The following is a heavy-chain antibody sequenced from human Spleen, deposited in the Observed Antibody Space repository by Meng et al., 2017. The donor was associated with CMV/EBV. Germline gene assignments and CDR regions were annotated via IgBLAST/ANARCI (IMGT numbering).Heavy chain of an antibody. D-gene: IGHD1-14*01. CDR3: ARGGTGTTFYTLDY. Sequence: SVKVSCKASGYTFTGYYIHWVRQAPGQGLEWMGCIGPNNDGTNYAQKFQGRVSLTRESSISTAYMDLSSLRSDDTAVFYCARGGTGTTFYTLDYWGQGTLVTVSS. V-gene: IGHV1-2*02. J-gene: IGHJ4*02. CDR2: IGPNNDGT. CDR1: GYTFTGYY.